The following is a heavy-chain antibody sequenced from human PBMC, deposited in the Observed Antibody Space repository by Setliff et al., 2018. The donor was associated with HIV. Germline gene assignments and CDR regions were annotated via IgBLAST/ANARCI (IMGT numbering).Heavy chain of an antibody. CDR2: IYHSGRT. D-gene: IGHD5-12*01. V-gene: IGHV4-38-2*02. CDR3: ARGSQRWLQSDSRYYFDY. J-gene: IGHJ4*02. CDR1: GYSISSGYY. Sequence: PSETLSLTCTVSGYSISSGYYWGWIRQPPGKVLEWIGSIYHSGRTYYNPSLKSRVTISVDTSKNQFSLKLSSVTAADTAVYYCARGSQRWLQSDSRYYFDYWGQGTLVTVSS.